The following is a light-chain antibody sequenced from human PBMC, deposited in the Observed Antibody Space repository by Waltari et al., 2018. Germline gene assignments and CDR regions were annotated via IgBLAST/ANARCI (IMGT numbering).Light chain of an antibody. CDR3: QQYGSSLWT. V-gene: IGKV3-20*01. CDR1: QSVDSNY. CDR2: GAS. Sequence: EMVLTQSPDTLSLSPGERAAVSCRASQSVDSNYLAWYQQKPGQAPRLLIYGASSRAPDIPDRFSGSGSGTGFTLTISRLEPEDFAVYYCQQYGSSLWTFGQGTKVEIK. J-gene: IGKJ1*01.